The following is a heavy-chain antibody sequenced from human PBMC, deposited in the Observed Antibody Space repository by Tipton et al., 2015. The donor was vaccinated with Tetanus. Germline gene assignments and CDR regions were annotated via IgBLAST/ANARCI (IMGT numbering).Heavy chain of an antibody. D-gene: IGHD6-25*01. J-gene: IGHJ4*02. CDR2: ISSTSRYI. CDR1: GFIVSSHY. V-gene: IGHV3-11*06. CDR3: VSGSALGN. Sequence: SLRLSCVASGFIVSSHYMSWVRQAPGRGLEWVSSISSTSRYINYAASLEGRFTISRDNAKNSLSLQMNSLRTDDTAVYYCVSGSALGNWGQGTLVTVSS.